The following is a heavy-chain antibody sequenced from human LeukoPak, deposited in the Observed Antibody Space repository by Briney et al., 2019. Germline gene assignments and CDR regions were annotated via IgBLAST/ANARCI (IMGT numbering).Heavy chain of an antibody. J-gene: IGHJ4*02. CDR1: GFTLSNAW. Sequence: GGSLRLSCAASGFTLSNAWMSWVRQAPGKGLEWVGRIKSKTDDGTTDYAAPVKGRFTISRDDSKDTLYLQMNSLKTEDTAVYYCTTGERRFDSSGYYPYYFDYWGQGTLVTVSS. CDR3: TTGERRFDSSGYYPYYFDY. V-gene: IGHV3-15*01. CDR2: IKSKTDDGTT. D-gene: IGHD3-22*01.